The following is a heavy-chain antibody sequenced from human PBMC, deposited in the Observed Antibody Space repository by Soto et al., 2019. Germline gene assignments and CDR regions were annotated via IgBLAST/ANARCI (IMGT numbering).Heavy chain of an antibody. CDR1: GFTFSSSW. V-gene: IGHV3-74*01. Sequence: DVQLVESGGGLVQPGGSLRLSCAASGFTFSSSWMHWVRQAPGKGLVWVSRINSVASTTNYADSVKGRFTISRDNAKNTLYLHMDSLTADDTAVYYCARGPTGWFGYDYWGQGTLVTVSS. D-gene: IGHD3-10*01. CDR2: INSVASTT. CDR3: ARGPTGWFGYDY. J-gene: IGHJ4*02.